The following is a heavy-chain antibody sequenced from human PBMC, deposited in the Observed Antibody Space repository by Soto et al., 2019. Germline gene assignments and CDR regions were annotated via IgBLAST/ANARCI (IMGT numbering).Heavy chain of an antibody. CDR3: ARDRYYYGSGRNHDAFDI. V-gene: IGHV3-7*01. J-gene: IGHJ3*02. CDR1: GFKFSSYW. Sequence: PWGSLRVSCAASGFKFSSYWMSWVRQEPGKGLEWVANIKQDGSEKYYVDSVKGRFTISRDNAKNSLYLQMNSLRAEDTAVYYCARDRYYYGSGRNHDAFDIWGQGTMVTVSS. D-gene: IGHD3-10*01. CDR2: IKQDGSEK.